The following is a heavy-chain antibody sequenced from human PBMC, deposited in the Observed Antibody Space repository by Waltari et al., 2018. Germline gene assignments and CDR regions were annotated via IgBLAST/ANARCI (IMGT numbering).Heavy chain of an antibody. CDR2: INDRGDIT. V-gene: IGHV3-23*01. CDR3: ATRNYLDS. J-gene: IGHJ4*02. Sequence: EMQLLESGGGLVQPGGSLRLSCAASGVTFSRFAMNWVRQAPGKGLEWVSIINDRGDITNTADSLKGRFTVSRDNSRDTLYLHMNNLTAEDTAVYYCATRNYLDSWGRGALVTVSS. CDR1: GVTFSRFA.